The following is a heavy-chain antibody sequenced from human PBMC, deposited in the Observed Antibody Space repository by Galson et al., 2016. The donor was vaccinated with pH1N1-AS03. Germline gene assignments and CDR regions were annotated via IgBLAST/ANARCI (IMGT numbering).Heavy chain of an antibody. CDR2: IYSGGTT. J-gene: IGHJ4*02. CDR3: VRSDYEDVDLQGFYFDY. Sequence: SLRLSCAASGLTVSTNYMSWVRQAPGKGLEWVSTIYSGGTTYYAVSVKGRFTISRDNMKNTLSLQMSSLTAEDTAVYYCVRSDYEDVDLQGFYFDYWGQGPVVTVSA. CDR1: GLTVSTNY. V-gene: IGHV3-53*01. D-gene: IGHD4/OR15-4a*01.